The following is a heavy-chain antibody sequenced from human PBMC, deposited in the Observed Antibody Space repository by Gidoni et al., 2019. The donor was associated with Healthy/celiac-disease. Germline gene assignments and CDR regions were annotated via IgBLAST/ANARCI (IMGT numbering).Heavy chain of an antibody. D-gene: IGHD6-19*01. CDR3: ARRVSIAVAGSWFDP. CDR2: IYYSGST. CDR1: GGSISSSSYY. Sequence: QLQLQESGPGLVKPSETLSLTCTVSGGSISSSSYYWGWIRQPPGKGLEWIGSIYYSGSTYYNPSLKSRVTISVDTSKNQFSLKLSSVTAADTAVYYCARRVSIAVAGSWFDPWGQGTLVTVSS. J-gene: IGHJ5*02. V-gene: IGHV4-39*01.